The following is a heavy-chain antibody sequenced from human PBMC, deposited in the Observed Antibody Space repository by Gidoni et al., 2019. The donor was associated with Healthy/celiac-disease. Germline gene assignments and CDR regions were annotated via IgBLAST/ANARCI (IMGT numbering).Heavy chain of an antibody. D-gene: IGHD3-3*01. Sequence: QVQLVQSGAAVKKPGASVKVSCKASGYAFTSYGISWVRQAPGQGLEWMGWISAYNGNTNYAQKLQGRVTMTTDTSTSTAYMELRSLRADDTAVYYCARRDLWGGGFYYGMDVWGQGTTVTVSS. CDR2: ISAYNGNT. CDR1: GYAFTSYG. J-gene: IGHJ6*02. V-gene: IGHV1-18*01. CDR3: ARRDLWGGGFYYGMDV.